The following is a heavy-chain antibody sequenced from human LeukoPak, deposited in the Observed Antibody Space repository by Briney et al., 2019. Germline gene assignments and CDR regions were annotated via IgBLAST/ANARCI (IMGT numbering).Heavy chain of an antibody. CDR2: INPNSGGT. CDR1: GYTFTGYY. V-gene: IGHV1-2*02. D-gene: IGHD2-2*01. CDR3: ARDRIVVVPAAMLRNNWFDP. J-gene: IGHJ5*02. Sequence: ASVKVSCKASGYTFTGYYMHWVRQAPGQGLEWMGSINPNSGGTNYAQKFQGRVTMTRDTSISTAYMELSRLRSDDTAVYYCARDRIVVVPAAMLRNNWFDPWGQGTLVTVSS.